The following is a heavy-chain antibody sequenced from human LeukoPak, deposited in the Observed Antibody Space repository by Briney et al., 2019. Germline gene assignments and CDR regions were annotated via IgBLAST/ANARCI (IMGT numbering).Heavy chain of an antibody. CDR3: ARDRRGGSSLDY. D-gene: IGHD2-15*01. Sequence: PSETLSLTCTVSGGSISSYYWSWIRQPPGKGLEWIGYICYSGSTNYNPSLKSRVTISVDTSKNQFSLKLSSVTAADTAVYYCARDRRGGSSLDYWGQGTLVTVSS. CDR1: GGSISSYY. V-gene: IGHV4-59*01. J-gene: IGHJ4*02. CDR2: ICYSGST.